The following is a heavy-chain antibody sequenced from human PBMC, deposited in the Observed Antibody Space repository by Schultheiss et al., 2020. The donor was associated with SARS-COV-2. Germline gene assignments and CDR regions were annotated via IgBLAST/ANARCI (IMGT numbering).Heavy chain of an antibody. D-gene: IGHD6-13*01. CDR3: ARDLGSSWTYYFDY. CDR1: GFTFSTYW. CDR2: IKQDGSEK. V-gene: IGHV3-7*03. Sequence: GGSLRLSCAASGFTFSTYWMSWVRQAPGKGLEWVANIKQDGSEKYYVDSVKGRFTISRDNTKNSLYLQMNSLRVEDTAVYYCARDLGSSWTYYFDYWGQGTLVTVSS. J-gene: IGHJ4*02.